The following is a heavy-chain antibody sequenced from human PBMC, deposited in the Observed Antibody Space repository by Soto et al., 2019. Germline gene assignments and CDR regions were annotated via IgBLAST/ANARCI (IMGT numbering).Heavy chain of an antibody. Sequence: EVQLVESGGGLVQPGRSLRLSCAASGFTFDDYAMHWVRQAPGKGLEWVSGISWNSGSIGYADSVKGRFTISRDNAKNSLYLQMHSLRAEDTALYYCAKVINGGSFAYWGQGTLVTVSS. J-gene: IGHJ4*02. CDR2: ISWNSGSI. CDR3: AKVINGGSFAY. CDR1: GFTFDDYA. D-gene: IGHD2-15*01. V-gene: IGHV3-9*01.